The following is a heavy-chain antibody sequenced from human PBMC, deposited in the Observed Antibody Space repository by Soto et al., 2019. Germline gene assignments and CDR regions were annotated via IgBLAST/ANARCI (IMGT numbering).Heavy chain of an antibody. CDR1: GFTFSSYA. V-gene: IGHV3-30-3*01. D-gene: IGHD5-18*01. CDR2: ISYDGSNK. CDR3: AGRIQPYYFDY. J-gene: IGHJ4*02. Sequence: QVQLVESGGGVVQPGRSLRLSCAASGFTFSSYAMHWVRQAPGKGLEWVAVISYDGSNKYYADSVKGRFTISRDNSKNPLYRQMNRLRAEDTAVYYCAGRIQPYYFDYWGQGTLVTVSS.